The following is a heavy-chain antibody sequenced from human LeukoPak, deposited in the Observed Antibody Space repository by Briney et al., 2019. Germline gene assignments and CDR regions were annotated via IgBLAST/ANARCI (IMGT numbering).Heavy chain of an antibody. J-gene: IGHJ4*02. Sequence: PGGSLRLSCAASGFTFSDYALGSVRQAPGRGLEWVATLSGSGAGTYYSDSVQGRFTISRDNSKRTLFLQMNSLRAEDTAFYYCAKADLGVDTFFDYWGQGTLVTVSS. V-gene: IGHV3-23*01. CDR3: AKADLGVDTFFDY. CDR2: LSGSGAGT. CDR1: GFTFSDYA. D-gene: IGHD3-3*01.